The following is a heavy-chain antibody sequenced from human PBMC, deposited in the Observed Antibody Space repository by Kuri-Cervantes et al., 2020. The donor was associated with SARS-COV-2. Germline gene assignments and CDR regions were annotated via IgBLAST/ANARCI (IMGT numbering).Heavy chain of an antibody. CDR2: INHSGST. CDR3: ARAPGITIFGVDDYFDY. CDR1: GGSFSGYY. D-gene: IGHD3-3*01. J-gene: IGHJ4*02. Sequence: GSLRLSCAVYGGSFSGYYWSWIRQPPGKGLEWIGEINHSGSTNYSPSLKSRVTISVDTSKNQFSLNLSSVTAADTAVYYCARAPGITIFGVDDYFDYWGQGTLVTVSS. V-gene: IGHV4-34*01.